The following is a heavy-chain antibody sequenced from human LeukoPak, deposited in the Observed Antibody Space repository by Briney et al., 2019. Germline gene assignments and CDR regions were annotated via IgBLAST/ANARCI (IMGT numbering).Heavy chain of an antibody. D-gene: IGHD3-22*01. V-gene: IGHV4-4*07. Sequence: SETLSLTCIVSGGSISSYYWSWIRQPAGKGLEWIGRIYTSGSTNYNPSLKSRVTMSVDTSKNQFSLKLSSVTAADTAVYYCARVRTMIEYYMDVWGKGTTVTVSS. J-gene: IGHJ6*03. CDR2: IYTSGST. CDR3: ARVRTMIEYYMDV. CDR1: GGSISSYY.